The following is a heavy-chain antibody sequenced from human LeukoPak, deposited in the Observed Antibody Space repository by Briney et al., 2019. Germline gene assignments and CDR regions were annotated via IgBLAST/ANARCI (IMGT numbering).Heavy chain of an antibody. V-gene: IGHV3-21*01. Sequence: NPGGSLRLSCAASGFTFTSYSINWVRQAPGKGLEWVSSIGTSSSSLFYADSVKGRFTISRDNAKNSLYLQMNSLRAEDTAVYYCARDLVTIFGVSWGQGTLVTVSS. D-gene: IGHD3-3*01. CDR3: ARDLVTIFGVS. CDR2: IGTSSSSL. CDR1: GFTFTSYS. J-gene: IGHJ5*02.